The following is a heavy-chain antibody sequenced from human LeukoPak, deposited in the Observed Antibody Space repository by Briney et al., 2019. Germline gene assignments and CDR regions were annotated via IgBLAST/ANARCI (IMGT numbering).Heavy chain of an antibody. D-gene: IGHD3-3*01. J-gene: IGHJ4*02. V-gene: IGHV4-39*01. CDR2: VYYGRSP. Sequence: PSETLSLTCTVSGDSISRSTYYWAWIRQPPGKGLEWIGSVYYGRSPYFNPSLESRATISVDTSKNQFSLKLSSVTAADTAMYYCQSRYLEWLLDYWGQGTLVTVSS. CDR3: QSRYLEWLLDY. CDR1: GDSISRSTYY.